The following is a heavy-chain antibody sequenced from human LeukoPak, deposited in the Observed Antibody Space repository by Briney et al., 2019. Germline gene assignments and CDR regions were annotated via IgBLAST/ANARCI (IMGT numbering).Heavy chain of an antibody. J-gene: IGHJ5*02. CDR1: GYTFTNHY. CDR3: AREGGNGWYSGWFDP. D-gene: IGHD6-19*01. V-gene: IGHV1-46*01. CDR2: INPSGGST. Sequence: ASVKVSCKASGYTFTNHYMHWVRQAPGQGLEWMGLINPSGGSTLYAEKFQGRIIMTRDMSTATDYMELSSLRSEDTAVYYCAREGGNGWYSGWFDPWGQGILVTVSS.